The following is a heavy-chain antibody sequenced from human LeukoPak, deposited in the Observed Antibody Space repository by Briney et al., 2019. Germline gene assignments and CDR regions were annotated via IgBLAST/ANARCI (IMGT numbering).Heavy chain of an antibody. V-gene: IGHV3-33*08. CDR1: GFTFSSYW. D-gene: IGHD2-8*01. CDR2: MWSDGSKT. Sequence: GGSLRLSCAVSGFTFSSYWMHWVRQAPGKGLELVALMWSDGSKTSYADSVKGRFTISRDISRNTLYLQMNSLRAEDTALYYCARDADASAFYWYFDLWGRGTLVTVSS. CDR3: ARDADASAFYWYFDL. J-gene: IGHJ2*01.